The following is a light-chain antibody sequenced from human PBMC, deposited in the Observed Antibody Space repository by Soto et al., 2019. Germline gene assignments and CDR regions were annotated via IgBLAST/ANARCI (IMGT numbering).Light chain of an antibody. V-gene: IGKV1-33*01. CDR1: QNINNY. Sequence: DIQMTQSPSSLSASVGDRVTITCQASQNINNYLNWYQQKPGRAPKLLIYDASNLEAGVPSRFRGSGSGTDFTFTISRLQPEDIATYYCQQYHTFSRTFGQGTKLEIK. CDR2: DAS. J-gene: IGKJ2*01. CDR3: QQYHTFSRT.